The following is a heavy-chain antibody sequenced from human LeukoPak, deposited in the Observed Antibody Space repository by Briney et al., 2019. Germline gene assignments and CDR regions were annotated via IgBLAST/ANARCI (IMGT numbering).Heavy chain of an antibody. CDR1: GGSISSSSYY. J-gene: IGHJ4*02. D-gene: IGHD6-19*01. CDR2: IFYSGST. CDR3: ARTSSSSGWYYFDY. V-gene: IGHV4-39*07. Sequence: SETLSLTCTVSGGSISSSSYYWGWTRQPPGKGLEWIGSIFYSGSTSYHPSLKSRVTISVDTSKSQFSLKLSSVTAADTAVYYCARTSSSSGWYYFDYWGQGTLVTVSS.